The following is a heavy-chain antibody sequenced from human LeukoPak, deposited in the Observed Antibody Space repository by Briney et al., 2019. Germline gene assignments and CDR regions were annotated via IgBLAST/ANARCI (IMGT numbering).Heavy chain of an antibody. CDR1: GYTFTKYD. CDR2: IIPNSGAT. V-gene: IGHV1-2*06. CDR3: ARGIAGGFDI. Sequence: ASVKVSCKASGYTFTKYDINWVRQATGQGLEWMGRIIPNSGATNYAQNFQGRVTMTRDTSISTAYMEVSRLSPDDTAVYYCARGIAGGFDIWGQGTMVTVSS. D-gene: IGHD2-15*01. J-gene: IGHJ3*02.